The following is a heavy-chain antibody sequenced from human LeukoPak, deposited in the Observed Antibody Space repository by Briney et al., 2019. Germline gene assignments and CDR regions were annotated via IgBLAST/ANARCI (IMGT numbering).Heavy chain of an antibody. CDR2: IWYDGSNK. CDR3: ARDGSYYDSSGYYDY. D-gene: IGHD3-22*01. V-gene: IGHV3-33*01. J-gene: IGHJ4*02. Sequence: GGSLRLSCAASGFTFSSYGMHWVRQAPGKGLEWVAVIWYDGSNKYYADSVEGRFTISRDNSKNTLYLQMNSLRAEDTAVYYCARDGSYYDSSGYYDYWGQGTLVTVSS. CDR1: GFTFSSYG.